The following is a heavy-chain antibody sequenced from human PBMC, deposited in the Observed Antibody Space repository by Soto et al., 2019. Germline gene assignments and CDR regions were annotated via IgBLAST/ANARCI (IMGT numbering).Heavy chain of an antibody. CDR1: GGCISSYY. CDR3: ARALGTLKDYEYWFDP. D-gene: IGHD4-17*01. CDR2: IYYSGST. J-gene: IGHJ5*02. Sequence: PSETLSLTCTVSGGCISSYYWSWIRQPPGKGLEWIGYIYYSGSTNYNPSLKSRVTISVDTSKNQFSLKLSSVTAADTAVYYCARALGTLKDYEYWFDPWGQGTLVTVSS. V-gene: IGHV4-59*01.